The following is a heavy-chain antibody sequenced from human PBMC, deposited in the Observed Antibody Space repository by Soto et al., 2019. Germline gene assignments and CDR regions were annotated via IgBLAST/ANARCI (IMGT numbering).Heavy chain of an antibody. CDR1: GGSISSYY. CDR3: ATGGAAAGKHYYIDY. D-gene: IGHD6-13*01. CDR2: IYYSGST. Sequence: SETLSLTCTVSGGSISSYYWSWIRQPPGKGLEWIGYIYYSGSTNYNPSLKSRVTISVDTSKNQFSLKLSSVTAADTAVYYCATGGAAAGKHYYIDYWGQGTLVTVSS. V-gene: IGHV4-59*01. J-gene: IGHJ4*02.